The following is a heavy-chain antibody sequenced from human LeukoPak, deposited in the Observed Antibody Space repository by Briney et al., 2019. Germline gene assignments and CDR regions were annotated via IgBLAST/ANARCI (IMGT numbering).Heavy chain of an antibody. Sequence: SQTLSLTCTVSGGSISSGSYYWSWIRQPAGKGLEWIGRIYTSGSTNYNPSLKSRFTISVDTSKNQFSLKLSSVTAADTAVYYCARVGDDYGDYGGGNDAFDIWGQGTMVTVSS. J-gene: IGHJ3*02. CDR2: IYTSGST. CDR3: ARVGDDYGDYGGGNDAFDI. D-gene: IGHD4-17*01. CDR1: GGSISSGSYY. V-gene: IGHV4-61*02.